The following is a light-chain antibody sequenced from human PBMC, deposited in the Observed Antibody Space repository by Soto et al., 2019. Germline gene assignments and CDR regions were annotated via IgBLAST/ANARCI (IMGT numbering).Light chain of an antibody. J-gene: IGKJ2*01. Sequence: DIQMTQSPSTLSASVGDSVTLTCRATEVISNWLAWYQQKPGQPPKLLIYCASTRESWVPDRFSGSGSGTDFTLTISSLQAEDVSVYYCQQYYSTPYTFGQGTKVDIK. CDR1: EVISNW. CDR3: QQYYSTPYT. CDR2: CAS. V-gene: IGKV4-1*01.